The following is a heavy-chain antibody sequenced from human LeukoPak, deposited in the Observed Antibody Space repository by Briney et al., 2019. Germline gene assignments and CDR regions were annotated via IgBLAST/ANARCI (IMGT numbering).Heavy chain of an antibody. D-gene: IGHD3-10*01. CDR3: ARGRYYGSGSVY. Sequence: PSETLSLTCAVYGGSFSGYYWSWIRQPPGKGLEWIGEINHSGSTNYNPSLKSRVTISVDTSKNQFSLKLSSVTAADTAVYYGARGRYYGSGSVYWGQGTLVTVSS. J-gene: IGHJ4*02. CDR1: GGSFSGYY. CDR2: INHSGST. V-gene: IGHV4-34*01.